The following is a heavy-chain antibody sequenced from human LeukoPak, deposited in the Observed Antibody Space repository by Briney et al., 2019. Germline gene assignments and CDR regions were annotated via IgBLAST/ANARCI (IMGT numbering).Heavy chain of an antibody. V-gene: IGHV3-9*01. CDR3: AKSDYGDFPLEDAFDI. J-gene: IGHJ3*02. D-gene: IGHD4-17*01. CDR1: GFTFDDYA. CDR2: TSWNSGSI. Sequence: PGGSLRLSCAASGFTFDDYAMHWVRQAPGKGLEWVSGTSWNSGSIGYADSVKGRFTISRDNAKNSLYLQMNSLRAEDTALYYCAKSDYGDFPLEDAFDIWGQGTMVTVSS.